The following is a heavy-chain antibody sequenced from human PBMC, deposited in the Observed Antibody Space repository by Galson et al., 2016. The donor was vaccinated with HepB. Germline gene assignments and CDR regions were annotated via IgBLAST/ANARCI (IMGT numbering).Heavy chain of an antibody. J-gene: IGHJ6*02. Sequence: SLRLSCAASGFTVSSNYMTWVRQAPGKGLEWVSVIYSGGSTYYADSVKGRFIISRDNSKNTLYLQMNSLRAEDTAVYYCARDNNYYYDMDVWGQGTTVTVSS. CDR2: IYSGGST. V-gene: IGHV3-53*01. CDR1: GFTVSSNY. CDR3: ARDNNYYYDMDV. D-gene: IGHD2/OR15-2a*01.